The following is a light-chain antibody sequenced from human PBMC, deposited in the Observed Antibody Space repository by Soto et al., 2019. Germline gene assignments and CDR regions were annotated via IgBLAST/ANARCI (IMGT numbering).Light chain of an antibody. CDR2: GAS. J-gene: IGKJ4*01. Sequence: EIVMTQSPATLSVSPGERATLSCRASQSVSSSLAWYQQKPGQAPRLVIYGASTRATGIPARFSGSGSGTEFTLAISGLQSEDFAVYSCQQYNHWPLTFGGGTKVEIK. CDR1: QSVSSS. V-gene: IGKV3-15*01. CDR3: QQYNHWPLT.